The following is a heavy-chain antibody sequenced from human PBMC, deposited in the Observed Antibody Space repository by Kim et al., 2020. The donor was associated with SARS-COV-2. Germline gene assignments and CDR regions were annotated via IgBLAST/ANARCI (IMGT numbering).Heavy chain of an antibody. CDR3: ARWTTVTTFYYYYGMDV. V-gene: IGHV4-34*01. D-gene: IGHD4-17*01. J-gene: IGHJ6*02. CDR1: GGSFSGYY. Sequence: SETLSLTCAVYGGSFSGYYWSWIRQPPGKGLEWIGEINHSGSTNYNPSLKSRVTISVDTSKNQFSLKLSSVTAADTAVYYCARWTTVTTFYYYYGMDVWGQGATGTVSS. CDR2: INHSGST.